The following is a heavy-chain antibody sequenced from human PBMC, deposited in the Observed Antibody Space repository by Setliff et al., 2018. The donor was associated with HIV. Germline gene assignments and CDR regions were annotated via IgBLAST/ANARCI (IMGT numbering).Heavy chain of an antibody. CDR1: GFTFGDYA. V-gene: IGHV3-23*01. CDR2: ISGSGVNI. J-gene: IGHJ6*03. Sequence: GGSLRLSCTASGFTFGDYAMSWFRQAPGKGLEWVSGISGSGVNILYTDSVKGRFTISRDNSKNTLYLQMNSLRAEDTAVYFCARGPGVTRNYYYYMDVWGGGTTVTVSS. CDR3: ARGPGVTRNYYYYMDV. D-gene: IGHD7-27*01.